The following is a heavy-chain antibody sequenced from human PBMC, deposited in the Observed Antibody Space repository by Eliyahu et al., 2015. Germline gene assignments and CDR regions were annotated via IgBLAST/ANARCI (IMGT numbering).Heavy chain of an antibody. D-gene: IGHD6-6*01. CDR3: AREYTSSSGRVYDY. V-gene: IGHV3-74*01. J-gene: IGHJ4*02. Sequence: EVQLVESGGXXVXPGGSLXLSXAASGFTFXSYWMHWVRQAPGKGLVGVSRIYTDESSTTYADSVKGRFTISRDNAKNTLYLQMNSLRAEDTAVYYCAREYTSSSGRVYDYWGQGTLVTVSS. CDR2: IYTDESST. CDR1: GFTFXSYW.